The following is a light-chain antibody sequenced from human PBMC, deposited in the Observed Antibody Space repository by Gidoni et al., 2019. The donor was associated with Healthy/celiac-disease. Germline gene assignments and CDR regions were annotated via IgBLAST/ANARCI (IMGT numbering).Light chain of an antibody. J-gene: IGLJ3*02. CDR2: DGS. Sequence: QSALTQPRSVSGSPGQSVTISCTGTSSDVGGYHYVSWYQQHPGKAPKLMIYDGSKLPSGVPDRFSCSKSGNTASLTISGLQAEDEADYYCCSYAGSYTWVFGGGTKLTVL. CDR1: SSDVGGYHY. V-gene: IGLV2-11*01. CDR3: CSYAGSYTWV.